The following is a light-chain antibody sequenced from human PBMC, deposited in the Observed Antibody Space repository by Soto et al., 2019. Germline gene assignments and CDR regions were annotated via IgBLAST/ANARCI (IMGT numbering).Light chain of an antibody. V-gene: IGKV3D-20*02. J-gene: IGKJ1*01. CDR1: RTISSSY. Sequence: PGERAALSCTTSRTISSSYLAWYQQRPGQAPRLLIYGASSRATGIPDRFSGSGSGTDFTLTISDVEPEDFAVYYCHQRQSWPRTFGQGTK. CDR3: HQRQSWPRT. CDR2: GAS.